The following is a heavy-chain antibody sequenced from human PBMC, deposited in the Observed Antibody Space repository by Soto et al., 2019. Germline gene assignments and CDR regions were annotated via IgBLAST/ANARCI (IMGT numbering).Heavy chain of an antibody. J-gene: IGHJ6*02. V-gene: IGHV4-59*08. Sequence: QVQLQESGPGLVKPSETLSLTCTVSGGSISSYYWSWIRQTPGKGLEWIGYVYYTGRTNYNPSLMSRVTISIDTSKTQFSLRLSSVTAADPAVYYCARQRYDIVTGFYNYGMDVWGQGPTVTVSS. CDR1: GGSISSYY. CDR2: VYYTGRT. CDR3: ARQRYDIVTGFYNYGMDV. D-gene: IGHD3-9*01.